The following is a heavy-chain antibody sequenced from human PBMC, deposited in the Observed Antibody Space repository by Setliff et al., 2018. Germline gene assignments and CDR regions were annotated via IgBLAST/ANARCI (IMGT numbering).Heavy chain of an antibody. CDR3: SRLVRFCTRTVCQRLSGDDF. J-gene: IGHJ4*02. D-gene: IGHD3-10*01. Sequence: ASVKVSCKASGYTLVDYGVTWVRQAPGQGLEWVGWISPYSGNAYSAPKFQGRLSLTTDTSTTTAYLELRSLRSDDSAVYFCSRLVRFCTRTVCQRLSGDDFWGQGTRVTVSS. V-gene: IGHV1-18*01. CDR2: ISPYSGNA. CDR1: GYTLVDYG.